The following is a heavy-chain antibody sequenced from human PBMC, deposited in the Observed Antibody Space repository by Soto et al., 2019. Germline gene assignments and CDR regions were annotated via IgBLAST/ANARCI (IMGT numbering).Heavy chain of an antibody. J-gene: IGHJ4*02. Sequence: SETLSLTCTVSGGSISSGGYYWSWIRQHPGKGLEWIGYIYYSGSTYYNPSLKSRVTISVDTSKNQFSLKLSSVTAADTAVYYCARGSSSSQLIDYWGQGTLVTVSS. CDR2: IYYSGST. CDR1: GGSISSGGYY. V-gene: IGHV4-31*03. CDR3: ARGSSSSQLIDY. D-gene: IGHD6-6*01.